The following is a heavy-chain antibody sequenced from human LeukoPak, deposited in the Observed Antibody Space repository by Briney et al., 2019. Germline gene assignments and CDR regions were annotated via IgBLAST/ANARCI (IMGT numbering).Heavy chain of an antibody. D-gene: IGHD3-10*01. J-gene: IGHJ5*02. CDR1: GGSISSGDYY. CDR3: ARGRRRYNWFDP. CDR2: IYYSGST. Sequence: PSQTLSLTCTVSGGSISSGDYYWSWIRQPPGKGLEWIGYIYYSGSTYYNPSLKSRVTISGDTSKNQFSLKLSSVTAADTAVYYCARGRRRYNWFDPWGQGTLVTVSS. V-gene: IGHV4-30-4*08.